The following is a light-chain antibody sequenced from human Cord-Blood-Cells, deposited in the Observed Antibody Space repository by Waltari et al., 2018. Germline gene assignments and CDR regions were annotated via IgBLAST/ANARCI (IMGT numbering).Light chain of an antibody. J-gene: IGKJ2*01. CDR3: QQRSNWP. Sequence: EIVLTQSPATLSLSPGDRATLSCRASQSVSSYLAWYQQKPGQAPRLLIYDASNRATGIPARFSGSGSGTDFTLTISSLEPEDFAVYYCQQRSNWPLGQGTKLEIK. V-gene: IGKV3-11*01. CDR1: QSVSSY. CDR2: DAS.